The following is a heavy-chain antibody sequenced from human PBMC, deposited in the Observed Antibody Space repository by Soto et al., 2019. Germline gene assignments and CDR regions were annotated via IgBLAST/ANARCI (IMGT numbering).Heavy chain of an antibody. D-gene: IGHD1-26*01. CDR1: GFTFKTHA. J-gene: IGHJ6*02. CDR2: IAYDGNEK. Sequence: QVQLVESGGGVVQPGTSLSLSCAASGFTFKTHAMHWVRQAPGKGLEWMAVIAYDGNEKFYADSVKGRFTISRDNSKNALELQINTLRNEDTAVYYCGKDVGDYVPYYYGVDVWGQGTTVTVSS. CDR3: GKDVGDYVPYYYGVDV. V-gene: IGHV3-30*18.